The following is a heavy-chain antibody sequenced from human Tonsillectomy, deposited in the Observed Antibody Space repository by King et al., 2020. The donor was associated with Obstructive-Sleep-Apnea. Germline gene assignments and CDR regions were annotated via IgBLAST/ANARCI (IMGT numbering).Heavy chain of an antibody. CDR3: ARDERQYSYGPFDV. CDR2: IKEDGSEK. D-gene: IGHD5-18*01. J-gene: IGHJ6*02. V-gene: IGHV3-7*01. Sequence: VQLVESGGGLVQPGGSLRLSCAASGFTFSSYWMSWVRQAPGKGLEWVANIKEDGSEKFYVDSVKGRFPISRDNAKNSLYLQMNSLRAEDTAVYYCARDERQYSYGPFDVWGQGTTVTVSS. CDR1: GFTFSSYW.